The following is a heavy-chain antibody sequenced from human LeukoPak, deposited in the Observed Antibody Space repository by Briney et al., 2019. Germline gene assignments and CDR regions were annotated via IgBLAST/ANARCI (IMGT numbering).Heavy chain of an antibody. Sequence: ASVKVSCKASGYTFTSYDINLGRHATGQGLEWMGWMNPNSGNTGYAQNFQGRVTMTRTTSISTAYMELSSLRSEDTAVYYCARTYYYDSGSDNWFDPWGQGTLVTVSS. V-gene: IGHV1-8*01. D-gene: IGHD3-10*01. CDR3: ARTYYYDSGSDNWFDP. J-gene: IGHJ5*02. CDR1: GYTFTSYD. CDR2: MNPNSGNT.